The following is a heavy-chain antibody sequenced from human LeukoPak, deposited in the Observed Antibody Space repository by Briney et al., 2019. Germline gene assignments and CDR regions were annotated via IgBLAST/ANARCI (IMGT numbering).Heavy chain of an antibody. J-gene: IGHJ4*02. CDR3: ARRGAYFDY. CDR2: VNPKNGRT. V-gene: IGHV1-2*02. CDR1: GYSFTGYY. Sequence: ASVTVSFTTSGYSFTGYYMHWVRQAPGQGLEWMGWVNPKNGRTNYPQKFQGRVTMTTDTSVGTAYMELSSLASDDTAVYYCARRGAYFDYWGQGTLVTVSS.